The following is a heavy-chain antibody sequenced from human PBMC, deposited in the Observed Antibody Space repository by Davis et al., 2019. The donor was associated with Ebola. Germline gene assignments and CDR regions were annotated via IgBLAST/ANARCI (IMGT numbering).Heavy chain of an antibody. CDR3: ARTSIVGTTTTASDI. CDR1: GYTFRNSA. Sequence: ASVKVSCKASGYTFRNSAISWVRQAPGQGLEWMGWIRAYNGNTNYAQILQGRVTMTTDTSTGTAYMELRSLRSDDTAVYFCARTSIVGTTTTASDIWGQGTMVTVSS. CDR2: IRAYNGNT. V-gene: IGHV1-18*01. D-gene: IGHD1-26*01. J-gene: IGHJ3*02.